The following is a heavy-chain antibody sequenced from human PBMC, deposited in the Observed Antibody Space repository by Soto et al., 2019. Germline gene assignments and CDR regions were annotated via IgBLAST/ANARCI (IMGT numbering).Heavy chain of an antibody. CDR2: ITGSGERT. J-gene: IGHJ6*02. V-gene: IGHV3-23*01. CDR3: AKDWGEFSSSWHLGMDV. Sequence: CSLRLACTASGFTFSRYAMGSVRQAPWKGLELVSVITGSGERTYYTDSVKGRFTISRDNSKNTLYLQVTRLRAEDTAVYYCAKDWGEFSSSWHLGMDVWGQGTTVTVSS. CDR1: GFTFSRYA. D-gene: IGHD6-13*01.